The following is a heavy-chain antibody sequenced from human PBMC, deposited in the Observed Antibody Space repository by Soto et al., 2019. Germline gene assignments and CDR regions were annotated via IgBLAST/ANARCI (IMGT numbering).Heavy chain of an antibody. CDR3: ATGPIAVADTHDAFDI. V-gene: IGHV3-30-3*01. Sequence: GGSLRLSCAASGFTFSSYAMHWVRQAPGKGLEWVAVISYDGSNKYYAYSVKGRFIISRDNSKYTLYLQMNSLRAEDTVVYCCATGPIAVADTHDAFDIWGQGTVVTVSS. CDR2: ISYDGSNK. J-gene: IGHJ3*02. D-gene: IGHD6-19*01. CDR1: GFTFSSYA.